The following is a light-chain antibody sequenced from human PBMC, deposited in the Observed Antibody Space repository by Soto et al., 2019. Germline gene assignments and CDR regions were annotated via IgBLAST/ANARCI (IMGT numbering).Light chain of an antibody. CDR2: KAS. J-gene: IGKJ1*01. CDR3: QHYNSYSEA. CDR1: QTISSW. V-gene: IGKV1-5*03. Sequence: DIQITQSPSSLSVCLGHRVTTTFRASQTISSWLAWYQQKPGKAPKLLIYKASTLKSGVPSRFSGSGSGTEFTLTISSLQPDDFATYSCQHYNSYSEAFGKGTKVDIK.